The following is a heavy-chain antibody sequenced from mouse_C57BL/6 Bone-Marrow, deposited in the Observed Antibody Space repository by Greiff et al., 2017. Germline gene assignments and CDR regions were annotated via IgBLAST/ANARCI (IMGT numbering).Heavy chain of an antibody. J-gene: IGHJ3*01. V-gene: IGHV1-42*01. D-gene: IGHD2-12*01. CDR1: GYSFTGYY. Sequence: VQLKQSGPELVKPGASVKISCKASGYSFTGYYMNWVKQSPEKSLEWIGEINPSTGGTTYNQKFKAKATLTVDKSSSTAYMQLKSLTSEDSAVYYCARDYYSPFAYWGQGTLVTVSA. CDR3: ARDYYSPFAY. CDR2: INPSTGGT.